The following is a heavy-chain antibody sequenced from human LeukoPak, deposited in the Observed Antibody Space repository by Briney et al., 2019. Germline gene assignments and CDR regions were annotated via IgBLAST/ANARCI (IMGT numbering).Heavy chain of an antibody. CDR1: GGSIGGYY. CDR3: GMSQQREDYVANYFDY. Sequence: SETLSLTCPVSGGSIGGYYWTWIRQPPGKGLEWIGEINHSGSTNYNPSLKSRVTISLDTSKNQISLKLSSVTAADTAVYHCGMSQQREDYVANYFDYWGQGTLVTVSS. V-gene: IGHV4-34*01. J-gene: IGHJ4*02. D-gene: IGHD4-17*01. CDR2: INHSGST.